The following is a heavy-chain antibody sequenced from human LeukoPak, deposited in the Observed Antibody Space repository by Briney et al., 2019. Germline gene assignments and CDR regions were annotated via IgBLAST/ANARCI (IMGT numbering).Heavy chain of an antibody. CDR2: FDPEDGET. Sequence: GASVKVSCKVSGYTLTELSMHWVRQAPGKGLEWMGGFDPEDGETIYAQKFQGRVTMTEDTSTGTAYMELSSLRSEDTAVYYCATFYCSSTSCYIDYYYGMDVWGQGTTVTVSS. V-gene: IGHV1-24*01. CDR3: ATFYCSSTSCYIDYYYGMDV. CDR1: GYTLTELS. D-gene: IGHD2-2*02. J-gene: IGHJ6*02.